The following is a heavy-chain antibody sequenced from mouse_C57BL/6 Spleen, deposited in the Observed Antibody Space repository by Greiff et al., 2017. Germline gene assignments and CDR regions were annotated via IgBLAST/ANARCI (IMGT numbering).Heavy chain of an antibody. J-gene: IGHJ2*01. V-gene: IGHV1-55*01. CDR2: IYPGSGST. CDR1: GYTFTSYW. CDR3: AREGDSSGYEYFDY. D-gene: IGHD3-2*02. Sequence: QVQLQQPGAELVKPGASVKMSCKASGYTFTSYWITWVKQRPGQGLEWIGDIYPGSGSTNYNEKFKSKATLTVDTSSSTAYMQLSSLTSEDSAVYYCAREGDSSGYEYFDYWGQGTTLTVSS.